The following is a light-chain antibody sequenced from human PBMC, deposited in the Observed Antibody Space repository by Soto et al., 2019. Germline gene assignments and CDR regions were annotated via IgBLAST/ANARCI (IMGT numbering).Light chain of an antibody. J-gene: IGKJ1*01. CDR2: LAS. V-gene: IGKV2-28*01. CDR1: QSLQHNNGNTL. Sequence: EIVMTQSPLSLTVTPGEPASISCKSSQSLQHNNGNTLLDWYMQKPGQSPQLLIYLASRRAPGAPDRVSGSGSGTDFTLRISIVEADDAAIYYCMQALQTPRTFGQGTKLEI. CDR3: MQALQTPRT.